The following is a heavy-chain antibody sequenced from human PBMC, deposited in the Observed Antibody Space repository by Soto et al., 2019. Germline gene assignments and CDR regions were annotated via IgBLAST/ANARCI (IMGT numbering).Heavy chain of an antibody. D-gene: IGHD1-20*01. V-gene: IGHV1-69*02. Sequence: QVQLVQSGAEVKRPGSSVKVSCEASGGPFSSYTINWVRQAPGQGLEWMGRIIPILGIANYTQKFQGRVTITADKSTRTAYLELSSLRFEDTAMYYCARSFNWYARWIDPWGQGTLVTVSS. CDR2: IIPILGIA. J-gene: IGHJ5*02. CDR3: ARSFNWYARWIDP. CDR1: GGPFSSYT.